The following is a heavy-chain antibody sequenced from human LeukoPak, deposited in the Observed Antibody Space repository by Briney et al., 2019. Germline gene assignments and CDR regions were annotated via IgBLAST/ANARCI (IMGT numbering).Heavy chain of an antibody. J-gene: IGHJ5*02. Sequence: ASVKVSCRASGYTFTSYGMSWVRQAPGQGLEWMGWISPYNGNANYAQKFQGRVTMTTDTSTGTAYMELRSLRSDDTAVYYCARDRRPYCSRTTCYGDWFDPWGQGTLVTVSS. CDR2: ISPYNGNA. CDR3: ARDRRPYCSRTTCYGDWFDP. CDR1: GYTFTSYG. V-gene: IGHV1-18*01. D-gene: IGHD2-2*01.